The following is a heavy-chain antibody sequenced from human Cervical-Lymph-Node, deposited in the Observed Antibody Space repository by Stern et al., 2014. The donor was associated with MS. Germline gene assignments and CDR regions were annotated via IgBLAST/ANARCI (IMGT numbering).Heavy chain of an antibody. V-gene: IGHV3-11*01. CDR2: ISPSDGTT. D-gene: IGHD5/OR15-5a*01. CDR1: GFPFSDHY. CDR3: AREIYEKSLDY. J-gene: IGHJ4*02. Sequence: VQLVESGGDLVKPGGSLRLSCTVSGFPFSDHYMNWIRQAPGKGLEWVAYISPSDGTTYYADSVKGRFTISRDNAKNSLFLQMSSLRGDDPAVYYCAREIYEKSLDYWGRGTLVTVSS.